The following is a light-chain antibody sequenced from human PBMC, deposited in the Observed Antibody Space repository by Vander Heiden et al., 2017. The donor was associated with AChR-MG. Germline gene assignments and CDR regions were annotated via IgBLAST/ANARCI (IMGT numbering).Light chain of an antibody. CDR2: GAS. V-gene: IGKV3-20*01. J-gene: IGKJ4*01. Sequence: EIVFTQSPGTLSLSPGERATLSCRASQSVSSSYFAWYQLTPGRAPRLLIYGASSRATGIPDRFSGSGSGTDFTLTISRLEPEDFAVYYCHQFSISPLTFGGGTKVEIK. CDR3: HQFSISPLT. CDR1: QSVSSSY.